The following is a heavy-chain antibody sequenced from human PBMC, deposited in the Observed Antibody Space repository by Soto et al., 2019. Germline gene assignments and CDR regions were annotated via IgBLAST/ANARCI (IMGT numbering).Heavy chain of an antibody. D-gene: IGHD3-3*01. CDR1: GFILSGDW. CDR2: INMDGTST. CDR3: DRGGDGRDLHDF. Sequence: PGGSLRLSYVASGFILSGDWMHGVRQAAGKGLVWVSRINMDGTSTNYADSVKGRFTISRDNAKNTLYLQMNSLRVDDTAVFFFDRGGDGRDLHDFWGQRSPVTGS. J-gene: IGHJ4*01. V-gene: IGHV3-74*01.